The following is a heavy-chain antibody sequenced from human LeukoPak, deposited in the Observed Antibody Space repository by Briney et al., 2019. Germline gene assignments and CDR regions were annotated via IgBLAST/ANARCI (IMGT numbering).Heavy chain of an antibody. V-gene: IGHV3-48*03. Sequence: PGGSLRLSCAAPGFTFSSYEMNWVRQAPGKGLEWVSYISSGGRTIYYADSVKGRFTISRDNAKNSLYLQMNSLRVEDTAVYYCARNFGRAPDYWGQGTLVTVSS. D-gene: IGHD3-10*01. CDR3: ARNFGRAPDY. CDR2: ISSGGRTI. J-gene: IGHJ4*02. CDR1: GFTFSSYE.